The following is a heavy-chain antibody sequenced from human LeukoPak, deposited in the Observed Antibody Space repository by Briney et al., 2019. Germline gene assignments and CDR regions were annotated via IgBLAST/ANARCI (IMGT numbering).Heavy chain of an antibody. CDR2: ISSSCSYI. CDR3: ARDSTYYYDSSGYPPDY. CDR1: GFTFSSYW. Sequence: PGGSLRLSCAASGFTFSSYWMNWVRQAPGKGLEWVSSISSSCSYIYYADSVKGRFTISRDNAKNSLYLQMNSLRAEDTAVYYCARDSTYYYDSSGYPPDYWGQGTLVTVSS. D-gene: IGHD3-22*01. J-gene: IGHJ4*02. V-gene: IGHV3-21*01.